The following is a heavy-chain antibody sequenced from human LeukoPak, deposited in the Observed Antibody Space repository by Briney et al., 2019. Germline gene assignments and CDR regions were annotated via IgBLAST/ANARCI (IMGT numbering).Heavy chain of an antibody. D-gene: IGHD4-11*01. V-gene: IGHV1-18*01. CDR1: GYTFTNYA. CDR3: ARGTWYDYSKPIDY. CDR2: ISAYNGHT. Sequence: GASVKVSCKASGYTFTNYAISWVRLAPGQGLEWMGWISAYNGHTNYAQKLQGRVTMTTDTSTSIAYMELRSLRSDDTAVYYCARGTWYDYSKPIDYWGQGTLVTVSS. J-gene: IGHJ4*02.